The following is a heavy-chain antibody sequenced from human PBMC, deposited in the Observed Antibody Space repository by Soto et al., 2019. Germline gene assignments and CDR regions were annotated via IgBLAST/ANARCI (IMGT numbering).Heavy chain of an antibody. D-gene: IGHD6-19*01. CDR1: GCTCSNFW. J-gene: IGHJ3*02. Sequence: GGPLRLPCAVSGCTCSNFWIHWVSQAQGKGLVWVSRINSDGSSTSYADSVKGRFTISRDDAKNTLYLQMNSLRAEDTAVYYCARVAGSGWYDDAFDIWGQGTMVTVSS. CDR3: ARVAGSGWYDDAFDI. V-gene: IGHV3-74*01. CDR2: INSDGSST.